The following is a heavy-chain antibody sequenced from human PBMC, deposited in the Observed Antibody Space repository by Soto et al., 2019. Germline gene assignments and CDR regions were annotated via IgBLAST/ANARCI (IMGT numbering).Heavy chain of an antibody. CDR2: INHSGST. V-gene: IGHV4-34*01. J-gene: IGHJ6*02. CDR3: ARRSSSWYRRYYYYYYGMDV. Sequence: PSETLSLTCAVYCGSFSGYYWSWIRQPPGKGLEWIGEINHSGSTNYNPSLKSRVTISVDTSNNQFSLKLSSVTAADTAVYYCARRSSSWYRRYYYYYYGMDVWGQGTTVTVS. D-gene: IGHD6-13*01. CDR1: CGSFSGYY.